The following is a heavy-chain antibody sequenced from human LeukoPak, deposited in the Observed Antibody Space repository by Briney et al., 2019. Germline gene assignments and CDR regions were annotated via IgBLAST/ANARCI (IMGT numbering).Heavy chain of an antibody. CDR2: IRYDGSNK. CDR3: ARDDLDSSGYEYFDY. J-gene: IGHJ4*02. CDR1: GFTFSSYG. V-gene: IGHV3-30*02. D-gene: IGHD3-22*01. Sequence: GGSLRLSCAASGFTFSSYGMHWVRQAPGKGLEWVAFIRYDGSNKYYADSVKGRFTISRDNSKNTLYLQMNSLRAEDTAVYYCARDDLDSSGYEYFDYWGQGTLVTVSS.